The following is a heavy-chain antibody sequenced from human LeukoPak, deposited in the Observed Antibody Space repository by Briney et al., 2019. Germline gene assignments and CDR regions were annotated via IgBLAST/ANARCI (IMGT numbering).Heavy chain of an antibody. D-gene: IGHD2-8*01. J-gene: IGHJ4*02. CDR1: GGSISTYY. CDR3: ARLSCTNGVCYPDY. Sequence: SETLSLTCTVSGGSISTYYWSWIRQPPGKGLECIGYIYYSGSTNYNPSLKSRVTISEDTPKNQISLKLSSVTAADTAVYYCARLSCTNGVCYPDYWGQGTLATVSS. V-gene: IGHV4-59*01. CDR2: IYYSGST.